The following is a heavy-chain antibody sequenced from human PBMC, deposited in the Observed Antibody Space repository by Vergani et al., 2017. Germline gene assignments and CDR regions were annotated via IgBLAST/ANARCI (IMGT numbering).Heavy chain of an antibody. V-gene: IGHV4-31*03. CDR1: GDSISSGVYY. J-gene: IGHJ4*02. D-gene: IGHD3-22*01. CDR2: IYSTGST. Sequence: QVQLQESGPGLVKPSQNLSLTCSVSGDSISSGVYYWNWIRQHPGKGLEWIGYIYSTGSTHHNPSLRRRINLSVETSKNQFSLKVNSVTAAEPAMYYCARMGGYDEGDAFRIGYFDSWGPGILVTVSS. CDR3: ARMGGYDEGDAFRIGYFDS.